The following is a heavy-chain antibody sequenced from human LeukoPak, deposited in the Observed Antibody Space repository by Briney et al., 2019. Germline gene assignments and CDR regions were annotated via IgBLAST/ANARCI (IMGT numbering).Heavy chain of an antibody. V-gene: IGHV1-2*02. CDR2: INPNSGGT. Sequence: ASMKVSCKASGYTFTGYYMHWVRQAPGQGLEWMGWINPNSGGTNYAQKFQGRVTMTRDTSISTAYMELSRLRSDDTAVYYCARSMGRGVIPDYWGQGTLVTVSS. J-gene: IGHJ4*02. CDR1: GYTFTGYY. CDR3: ARSMGRGVIPDY. D-gene: IGHD3-10*01.